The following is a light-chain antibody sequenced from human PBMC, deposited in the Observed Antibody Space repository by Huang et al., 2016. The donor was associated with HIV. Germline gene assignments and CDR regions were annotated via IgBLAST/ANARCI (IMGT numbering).Light chain of an antibody. J-gene: IGKJ4*01. V-gene: IGKV1-39*01. CDR3: QQSYRTPLT. CDR2: ASS. CDR1: LSINNF. Sequence: DIQMTQSPSSLSASVGDRVTISCRASLSINNFLNWYQQKPGKAPKLLIFASSNLQSGVPSRFSGSGSGTDDTLTISSLQPDDFATYYCQQSYRTPLTFGGGTKVEIK.